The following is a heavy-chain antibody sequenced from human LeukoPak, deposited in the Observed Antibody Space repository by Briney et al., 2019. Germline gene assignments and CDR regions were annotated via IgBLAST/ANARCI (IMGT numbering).Heavy chain of an antibody. CDR3: ARHFAYSSSSYFDY. Sequence: SETLSLTCTVSGGSISSYYWSWIRQPPGKGLEWIGYIYYSGSTNYNPSLKSRVTMFEDKSKNQFSLRLYSVTVADTAVYYCARHFAYSSSSYFDYWGQGSLVTVPS. D-gene: IGHD6-6*01. CDR1: GGSISSYY. V-gene: IGHV4-59*08. CDR2: IYYSGST. J-gene: IGHJ4*02.